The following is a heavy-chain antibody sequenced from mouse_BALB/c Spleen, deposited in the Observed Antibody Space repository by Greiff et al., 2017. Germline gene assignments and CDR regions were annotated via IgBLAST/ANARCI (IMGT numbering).Heavy chain of an antibody. J-gene: IGHJ2*01. D-gene: IGHD2-2*01. CDR1: GYSFTGYF. CDR2: INPYNGDT. V-gene: IGHV1-20*02. Sequence: EVQLVESGPELVKPGASVKISCKASGYSFTGYFMNWVMQSHGKSLEWIGRINPYNGDTFYNQKFKGKATLTVDKSSSTAHMELRSLASEDSAVYYCARWYGYDLDYWGQGTTLTVSS. CDR3: ARWYGYDLDY.